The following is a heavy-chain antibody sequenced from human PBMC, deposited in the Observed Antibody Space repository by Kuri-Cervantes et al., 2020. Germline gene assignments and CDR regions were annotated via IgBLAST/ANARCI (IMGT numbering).Heavy chain of an antibody. CDR1: GGTFSSYA. CDR3: ARVNSYYYYMDV. J-gene: IGHJ6*03. CDR2: IIPIFGTA. Sequence: SVKVSCKASGGTFSSYAISWVRQAPGQGLEWMGGIIPIFGTANYAQKFQGRVTMTRNTSISTAYMELSSLRSEDTAVYYCARVNSYYYYMDVWGKGTTVTVSS. V-gene: IGHV1-69*05.